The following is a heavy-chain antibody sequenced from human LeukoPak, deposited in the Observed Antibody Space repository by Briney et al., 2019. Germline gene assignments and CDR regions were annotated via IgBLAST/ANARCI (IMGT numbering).Heavy chain of an antibody. D-gene: IGHD3-10*01. J-gene: IGHJ4*02. CDR1: GFTVSSSY. CDR2: IFGGGNT. V-gene: IGHV3-66*02. Sequence: GGSVRLSCAASGFTVSSSYMSWVRQAPGKGLEWVSVIFGGGNTYYADSVKGRFTISRDNSKNTLHLQMNSLRVEDTAVYYCARDNYGSGSYSRYFDYWGLGTLVTVSS. CDR3: ARDNYGSGSYSRYFDY.